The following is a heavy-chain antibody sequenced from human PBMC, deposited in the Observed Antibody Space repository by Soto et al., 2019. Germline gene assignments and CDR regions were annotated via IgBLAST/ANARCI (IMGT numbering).Heavy chain of an antibody. CDR2: ISSSSSTI. J-gene: IGHJ4*02. D-gene: IGHD3-10*01. Sequence: TEGSLRLSCAPSGFTFSSYSMNWVRQAPGKGLEWVSYISSSSSTIYYADSVKGRFTLSRGNAKNSLYRQMNSMRAEERAVYWCAFVNDYGPPADVDYWCQAVLVTVS. CDR3: AFVNDYGPPADVDY. V-gene: IGHV3-48*01. CDR1: GFTFSSYS.